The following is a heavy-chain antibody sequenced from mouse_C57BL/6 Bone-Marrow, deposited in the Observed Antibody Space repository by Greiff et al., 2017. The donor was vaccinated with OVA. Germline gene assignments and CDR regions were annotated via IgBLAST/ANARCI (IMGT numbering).Heavy chain of an antibody. CDR1: GFTFSSYA. Sequence: EVQLVESGGGLVKPGGSLNLSCAASGFTFSSYAMSWVRQTPEKRLEWVATISDGGSYTYYPDNVKGRFTISRDNAKNNLYLQMSHLKSEDTAMYYCTLTGSRDYAMDYWGQGTSVTVSS. D-gene: IGHD4-1*01. V-gene: IGHV5-4*01. J-gene: IGHJ4*01. CDR3: TLTGSRDYAMDY. CDR2: ISDGGSYT.